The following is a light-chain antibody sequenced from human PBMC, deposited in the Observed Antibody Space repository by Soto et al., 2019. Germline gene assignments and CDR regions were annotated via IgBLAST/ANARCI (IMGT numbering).Light chain of an antibody. CDR1: QSVSSSY. V-gene: IGKV3-20*01. J-gene: IGKJ3*01. CDR2: AES. Sequence: EIVLTQSPGTLSLSPGERATLSCRASQSVSSSYLAWYQQKPGQAPRLLIYAESSRATGIPDRFSGSGSGTDFTLTISRLETEDFAVYYCQQYGSSHFTFGPGTEVEIK. CDR3: QQYGSSHFT.